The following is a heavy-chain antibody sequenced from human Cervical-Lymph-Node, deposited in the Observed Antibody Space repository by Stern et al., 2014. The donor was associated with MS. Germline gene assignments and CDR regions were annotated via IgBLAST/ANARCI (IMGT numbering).Heavy chain of an antibody. CDR1: GYTFTGFF. CDR2: INPNTGVT. J-gene: IGHJ4*02. CDR3: ARGYPFFDN. D-gene: IGHD2-15*01. V-gene: IGHV1-2*04. Sequence: VQLVESGAEVKKPGASVKVSCTASGYTFTGFFLHWVRQAPGQGLEWVGWINPNTGVTKSAQKCQGWVTLTRDTSINTVYMELNRLKSDDTAVFYCARGYPFFDNWGQGTLVTVSS.